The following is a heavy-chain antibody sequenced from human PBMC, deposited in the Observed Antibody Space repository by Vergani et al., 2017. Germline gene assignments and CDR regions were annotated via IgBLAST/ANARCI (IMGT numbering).Heavy chain of an antibody. J-gene: IGHJ4*02. Sequence: QVWLQESGPGLVKPSETLSLTCSVSGGSMSGYYWSWIRQPPGKELEWIGSLYASGSTYYSPSLKSRVAISIDTSKNHFSLRLSSVTAADTAVYYCARHLRGYSYGVFDYWGQGREVTVSS. D-gene: IGHD5-18*01. CDR3: ARHLRGYSYGVFDY. CDR1: GGSMSGYY. CDR2: LYASGST. V-gene: IGHV4-4*09.